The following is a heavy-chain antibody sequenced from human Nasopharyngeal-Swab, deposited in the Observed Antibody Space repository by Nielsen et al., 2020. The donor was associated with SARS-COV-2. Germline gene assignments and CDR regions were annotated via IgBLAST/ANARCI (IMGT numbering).Heavy chain of an antibody. CDR3: ARRGVVVRGGYYFDY. CDR2: IYYSGST. J-gene: IGHJ4*02. V-gene: IGHV4-59*08. Sequence: RQAPGKGLEWIGYIYYSGSTNYNPSLKSRVTISVDTSKNQFSLKLSSVTAADTAVYYCARRGVVVRGGYYFDYWGQGTLVTVSS. D-gene: IGHD2-15*01.